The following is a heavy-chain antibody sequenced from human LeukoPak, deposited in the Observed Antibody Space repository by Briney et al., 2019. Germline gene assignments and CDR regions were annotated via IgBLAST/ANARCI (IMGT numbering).Heavy chain of an antibody. CDR2: IYHIGST. J-gene: IGHJ4*02. D-gene: IGHD3-10*01. CDR3: ARAGWIITSGIDY. Sequence: SETLSLTCGVSGCSISRGYYWAWIRQPPGKGLEWIGTIYHIGSTYYTPSLGSRVTISVDTSKNEFSLNLKSVTAADTAVYYCARAGWIITSGIDYWGQGALVTVSS. CDR1: GCSISRGYY. V-gene: IGHV4-38-2*01.